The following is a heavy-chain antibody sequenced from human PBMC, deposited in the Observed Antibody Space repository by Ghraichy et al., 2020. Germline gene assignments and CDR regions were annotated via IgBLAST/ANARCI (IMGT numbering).Heavy chain of an antibody. CDR1: GFTVSSNY. CDR3: ARDRGSGWYYFDY. D-gene: IGHD6-19*01. Sequence: GESLNISCAASGFTVSSNYMSWVRQAPGKGLEWVSVIYSGGSTYYADSVKGRFTISRDNSKNTLYLQMNSLRAEDTAVYYCARDRGSGWYYFDYWGQGTLGTVPA. J-gene: IGHJ4*02. V-gene: IGHV3-53*01. CDR2: IYSGGST.